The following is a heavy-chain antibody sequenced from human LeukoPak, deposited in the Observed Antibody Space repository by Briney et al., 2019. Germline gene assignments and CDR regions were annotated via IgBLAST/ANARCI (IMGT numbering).Heavy chain of an antibody. J-gene: IGHJ6*03. CDR3: ASASVYTAMVTGPYYYYYMDV. Sequence: SETLSLTCTVSGGSISSYYWSWIRQPPGKGLEWIGYIYYSGSTNYNPSLKSRVTISVDTSKNQFSLKLSSVTAADTAVYYCASASVYTAMVTGPYYYYYMDVWGKGTTVTVSS. CDR1: GGSISSYY. D-gene: IGHD5-18*01. CDR2: IYYSGST. V-gene: IGHV4-59*01.